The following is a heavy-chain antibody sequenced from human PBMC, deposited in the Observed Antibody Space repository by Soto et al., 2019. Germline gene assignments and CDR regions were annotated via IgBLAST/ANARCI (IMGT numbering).Heavy chain of an antibody. D-gene: IGHD2-2*01. CDR1: GFTFSNAW. Sequence: GGSLRLSCAASGFTFSNAWMSWVRQAPGKGLEWVGRIKSKTDGGTTDYAAPVKGRFTISRDDSKNTLYLQMNSLKNEDTAVYYCTTDLPPKIIKYQLLYSDSWGQGTLVTVSS. J-gene: IGHJ4*02. CDR3: TTDLPPKIIKYQLLYSDS. V-gene: IGHV3-15*01. CDR2: IKSKTDGGTT.